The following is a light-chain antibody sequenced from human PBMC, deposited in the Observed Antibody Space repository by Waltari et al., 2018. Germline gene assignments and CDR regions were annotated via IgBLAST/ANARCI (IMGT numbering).Light chain of an antibody. V-gene: IGKV3-20*01. CDR3: QQYGTSPRT. CDR2: HTS. Sequence: EIGLTQSPGTMSLSPGERATRPCRASQSVSSTHLAWYQQKPGQAPRLLIYHTSSRATGIPDRFSGSGSGTDFTLTISRLEPEDFAVYYCQQYGTSPRTFGQGTKVEIK. J-gene: IGKJ1*01. CDR1: QSVSSTH.